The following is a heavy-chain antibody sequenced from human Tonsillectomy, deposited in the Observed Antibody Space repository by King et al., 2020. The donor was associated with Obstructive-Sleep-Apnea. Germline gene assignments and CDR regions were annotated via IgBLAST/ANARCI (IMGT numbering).Heavy chain of an antibody. D-gene: IGHD2-2*01. V-gene: IGHV3-9*01. CDR1: GFIFDDYV. CDR3: AKESAVPAALDY. Sequence: VQSGRSLRLSCAASGFIFDDYVMDWVRQAPGKGLEGVSGISLNCGSLDNADSLKGRLTISRDNAENSLYLQMNSLRAEDTAFYYCAKESAVPAALDYWGQGILVIVSS. CDR2: ISLNCGSL. J-gene: IGHJ4*02.